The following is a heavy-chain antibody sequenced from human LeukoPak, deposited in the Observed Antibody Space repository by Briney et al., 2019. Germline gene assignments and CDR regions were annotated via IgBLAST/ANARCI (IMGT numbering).Heavy chain of an antibody. J-gene: IGHJ4*02. CDR2: VRQDGNEK. D-gene: IGHD6-19*01. Sequence: GGSLRLSCAASGFTFSNYWMSWIRQAPGRGLEWVANVRQDGNEKYYVDSVKGRFTISRDNAKNSLYLQMNSLRAEDTAVYYCARENKAVAAHYFDYWGQGTLVTVSS. V-gene: IGHV3-7*01. CDR1: GFTFSNYW. CDR3: ARENKAVAAHYFDY.